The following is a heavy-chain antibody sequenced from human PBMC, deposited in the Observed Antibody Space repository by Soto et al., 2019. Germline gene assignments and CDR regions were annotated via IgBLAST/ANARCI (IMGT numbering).Heavy chain of an antibody. J-gene: IGHJ4*02. Sequence: GGSLRLSCVASGFTFSSPWMHWVRQSPGKGLVWVSRINSDGSDTTYADSVKGRFTISRDNAKNTLYLQMNSLRAEDTAVYYCARRGSGSYYDYWGQGTLVTVSS. V-gene: IGHV3-74*01. CDR3: ARRGSGSYYDY. CDR2: INSDGSDT. D-gene: IGHD1-26*01. CDR1: GFTFSSPW.